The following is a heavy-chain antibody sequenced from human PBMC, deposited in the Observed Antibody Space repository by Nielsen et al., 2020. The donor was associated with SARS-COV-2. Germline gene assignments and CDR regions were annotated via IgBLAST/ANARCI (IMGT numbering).Heavy chain of an antibody. V-gene: IGHV3-30*18. J-gene: IGHJ4*02. CDR1: GFTFSSYG. CDR2: ILYDGSNK. D-gene: IGHD6-13*01. Sequence: GESLKISCVASGFTFSSYGMHWVRQAPGKGLEWVAVILYDGSNKYYADSVKGRFTISRDNSKNTLYLQMNSLRGEDTAVYYCAKDLGAAAGVFDYWGQGTLVTVSS. CDR3: AKDLGAAAGVFDY.